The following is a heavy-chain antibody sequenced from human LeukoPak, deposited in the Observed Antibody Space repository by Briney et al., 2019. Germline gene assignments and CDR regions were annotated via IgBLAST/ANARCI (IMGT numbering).Heavy chain of an antibody. D-gene: IGHD3-9*01. J-gene: IGHJ4*02. CDR3: ARERGSTGYYKPYYFDY. V-gene: IGHV1-69-2*01. CDR2: VDPEDGET. CDR1: GYTFTDYY. Sequence: ATVKISCKVSGYTFTDYYMHWVQQAPGKGLEWMGLVDPEDGETIYAEKFQGRVTITADTSTDTAYMELSSLRSEDTAVYYCARERGSTGYYKPYYFDYWGQGTLVTVSS.